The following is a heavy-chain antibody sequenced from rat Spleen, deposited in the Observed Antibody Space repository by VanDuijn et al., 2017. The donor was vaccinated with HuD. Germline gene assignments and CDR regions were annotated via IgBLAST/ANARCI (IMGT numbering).Heavy chain of an antibody. V-gene: IGHV5S13*01. Sequence: EVQLVESGGGLVQPGRSLKLSCAASGFTFSNSGLAWVRQAPTKGLEWVASITNSGGSTYYRDSVKGRFTISRDNAKTTLYLQMDSLRSEDTATYYCTRVDYPGVAHYFDYWGQGVMVTVSS. J-gene: IGHJ2*01. CDR2: ITNSGGST. CDR1: GFTFSNSG. CDR3: TRVDYPGVAHYFDY. D-gene: IGHD1-4*01.